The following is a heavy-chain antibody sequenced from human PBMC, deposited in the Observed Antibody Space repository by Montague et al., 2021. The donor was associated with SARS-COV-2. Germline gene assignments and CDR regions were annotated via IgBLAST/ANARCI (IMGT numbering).Heavy chain of an antibody. CDR1: GFTFSNCD. Sequence: SLRLSCAASGFTFSNCDMNWVRQAPGKGPEWISYISTSAYTPPYAGSSKGRFPISIDNGKNSLYLQMNSLRIEDTAVYYCTRDYRSIVGDGLDIWGQGTKVTVSS. V-gene: IGHV3-48*03. J-gene: IGHJ3*02. D-gene: IGHD3-16*02. CDR2: ISTSAYTP. CDR3: TRDYRSIVGDGLDI.